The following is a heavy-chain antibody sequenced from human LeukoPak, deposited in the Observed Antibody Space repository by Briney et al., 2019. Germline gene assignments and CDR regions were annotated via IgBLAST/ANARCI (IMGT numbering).Heavy chain of an antibody. D-gene: IGHD3-10*01. CDR3: AKSRPMAYYFDY. CDR1: GFTFNSFA. Sequence: PGGSLRLSCAASGFTFNSFAMTWVRQAPGKGLEWVSAISGSAGSTFYADSVKGRFTISRGNSKNTLYLQMNSLRAEDTAVYYCAKSRPMAYYFDYWGQGTLVTVSS. CDR2: ISGSAGST. V-gene: IGHV3-23*01. J-gene: IGHJ4*02.